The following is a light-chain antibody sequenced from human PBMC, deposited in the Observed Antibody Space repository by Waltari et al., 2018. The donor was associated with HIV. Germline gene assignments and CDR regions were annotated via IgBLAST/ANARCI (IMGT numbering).Light chain of an antibody. J-gene: IGLJ3*02. Sequence: QIVLTPPHSASGTPGQRFTISCSGATSNIAVHSVHWYHTVPGTAPRLLIYRTTQRPSGVPDRFSGSISGTSASLAISGLHYEDDGDYYCALWTDTLTGWVFGGGTKVTVL. CDR2: RTT. CDR1: TSNIAVHS. CDR3: ALWTDTLTGWV. V-gene: IGLV1-44*01.